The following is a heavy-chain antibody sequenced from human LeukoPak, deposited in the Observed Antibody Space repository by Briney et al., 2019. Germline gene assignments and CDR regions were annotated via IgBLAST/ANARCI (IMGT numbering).Heavy chain of an antibody. Sequence: PSETLSLTCAVYGGSFSGYYWSWIRQSPGKGLEWIGEINHRGSTNYNPSLKRRVTISVDTSKNQFSLKLSSVTAADTAVYYCARVRQAEDYYYYYMDVWGKGTTVTVSS. CDR2: INHRGST. CDR1: GGSFSGYY. J-gene: IGHJ6*03. V-gene: IGHV4-34*01. D-gene: IGHD2-15*01. CDR3: ARVRQAEDYYYYYMDV.